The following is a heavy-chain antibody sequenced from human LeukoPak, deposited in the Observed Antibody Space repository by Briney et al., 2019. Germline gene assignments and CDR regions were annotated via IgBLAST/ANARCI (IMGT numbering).Heavy chain of an antibody. Sequence: GGSLRLSCAASGFSVSSNFMSWVRQAPGQGLECVSVIYSGGDTYYADSVRSRFTISRDKSKNTLYLQMDSLRVEDTAVYYCAKDKGHTMVQGVTPDWGQGTLVTVSS. CDR2: IYSGGDT. CDR3: AKDKGHTMVQGVTPD. CDR1: GFSVSSNF. J-gene: IGHJ4*02. D-gene: IGHD3-10*01. V-gene: IGHV3-66*01.